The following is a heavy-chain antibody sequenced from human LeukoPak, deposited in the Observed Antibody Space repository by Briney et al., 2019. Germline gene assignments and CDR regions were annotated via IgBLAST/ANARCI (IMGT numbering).Heavy chain of an antibody. J-gene: IGHJ4*02. CDR1: GFTFTGYY. D-gene: IGHD2-21*02. Sequence: SSVKVSCKASGFTFTGYYIHEVRQAPGQGLEWMGYINPHRGGTNPPQKFQDRVTLTTDTSISAAYMELSSLISDDTAMYYCVREGNELLSKNFDYWGQGTLVTVSS. CDR3: VREGNELLSKNFDY. V-gene: IGHV1-2*02. CDR2: INPHRGGT.